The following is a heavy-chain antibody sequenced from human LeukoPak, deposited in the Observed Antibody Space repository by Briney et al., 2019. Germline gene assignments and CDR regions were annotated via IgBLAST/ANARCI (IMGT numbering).Heavy chain of an antibody. V-gene: IGHV1-69*01. J-gene: IGHJ4*02. D-gene: IGHD3-22*01. Sequence: SVKVSCKASGGTFSSYAISWMRQAPGQGLEWMGGIIPIFGTANYAQKFQGRVTITADESTSTAYMELSSLRSEDTAVYYCARDGYYYDSSGYYFDYWGQGTLVTVSS. CDR3: ARDGYYYDSSGYYFDY. CDR1: GGTFSSYA. CDR2: IIPIFGTA.